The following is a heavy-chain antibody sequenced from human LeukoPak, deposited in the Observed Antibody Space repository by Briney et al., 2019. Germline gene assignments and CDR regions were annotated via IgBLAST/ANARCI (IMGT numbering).Heavy chain of an antibody. CDR1: GFTFSSYS. D-gene: IGHD3-22*01. CDR3: ARGVNYYGSSGYLFDY. V-gene: IGHV3-21*01. CDR2: ISSSSSYI. J-gene: IGHJ4*02. Sequence: PGGSLRLSCAASGFTFSSYSMNWVRQAPGKGLEWVSSISSSSSYIYYADSVKGRFTISRDNAKNSLYLQMNSLRAEDTAAYYCARGVNYYGSSGYLFDYWGQGTLVTVSS.